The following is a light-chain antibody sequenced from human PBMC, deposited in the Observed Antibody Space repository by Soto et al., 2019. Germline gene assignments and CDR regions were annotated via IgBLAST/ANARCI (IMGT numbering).Light chain of an antibody. V-gene: IGLV2-14*01. CDR2: DVN. CDR1: SSDVDGYNY. CDR3: SSFTISSNTVI. Sequence: QSALTQPASVSGSPGQSITISCTGTSSDVDGYNYVSWYQYHPGKAPKLLIYDVNNRPSGVSNRFSGSKSGNTASLTISGLQAEDEAAYYCSSFTISSNTVIFGGGTKLTVL. J-gene: IGLJ2*01.